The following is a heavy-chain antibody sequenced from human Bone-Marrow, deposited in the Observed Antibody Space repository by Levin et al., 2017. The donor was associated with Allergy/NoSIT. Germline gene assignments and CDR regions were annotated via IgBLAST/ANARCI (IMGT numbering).Heavy chain of an antibody. V-gene: IGHV3-23*01. CDR1: RFTFSSYA. Sequence: PGGSLRLSCAASRFTFSSYAMSWVRQAPGKGLQWVSSISGSDNSTYYADSVKGRFTISRDNSKNTLYLQMNSLRAEDTAVYYCARRISFDYWGQGTLVTVSS. J-gene: IGHJ4*02. CDR3: ARRISFDY. CDR2: ISGSDNST.